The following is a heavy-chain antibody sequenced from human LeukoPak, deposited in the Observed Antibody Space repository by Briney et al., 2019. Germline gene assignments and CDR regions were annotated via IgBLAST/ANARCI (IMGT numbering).Heavy chain of an antibody. CDR2: INPNSGGT. V-gene: IGHV1-2*04. Sequence: ASVKVSCKASGYTFTSYGISWVRQAPRQGLEWMGWINPNSGGTNYAHKFQGWVTMTRDTSISTAYMELSRLRSDDTAVYYCARDSGYSGYAYWGQGTLVTVSS. D-gene: IGHD5-12*01. J-gene: IGHJ4*02. CDR3: ARDSGYSGYAY. CDR1: GYTFTSYG.